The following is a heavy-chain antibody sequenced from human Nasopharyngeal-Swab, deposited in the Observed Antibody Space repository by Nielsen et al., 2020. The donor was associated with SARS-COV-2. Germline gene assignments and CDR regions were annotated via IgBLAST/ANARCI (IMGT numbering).Heavy chain of an antibody. J-gene: IGHJ4*02. Sequence: PRKGLEWIGSIYYSGSTYYNPSLKSRVTISVDTSKNQFSLKLSSVTAADTAVYYCARWKGIAAAWDYWGQGTLVTVSS. V-gene: IGHV4-39*01. D-gene: IGHD6-13*01. CDR2: IYYSGST. CDR3: ARWKGIAAAWDY.